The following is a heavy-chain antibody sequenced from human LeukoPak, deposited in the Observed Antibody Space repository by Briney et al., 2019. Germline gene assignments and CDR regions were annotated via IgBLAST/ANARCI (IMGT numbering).Heavy chain of an antibody. CDR3: ARSRHLGWNDAFNI. D-gene: IGHD1-1*01. CDR1: GGTFSSYA. Sequence: ASVKVSCKASGGTFSSYAISWVRQAPGQGLEWMGGIIPIFGTANYAQKFQGRVTITADESTSTAYMELSSLRSEDTAVYYCARSRHLGWNDAFNIWGQGTMVTVSS. CDR2: IIPIFGTA. V-gene: IGHV1-69*13. J-gene: IGHJ3*02.